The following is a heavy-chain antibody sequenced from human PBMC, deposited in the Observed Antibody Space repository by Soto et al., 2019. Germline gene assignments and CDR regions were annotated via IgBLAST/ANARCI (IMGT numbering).Heavy chain of an antibody. J-gene: IGHJ3*02. CDR1: GFTFSSYE. CDR2: ISSRGSTI. Sequence: GGSLALPCSASGFTFSSYEMKWVRTGPAKGLWWVSYISSRGSTIHYADVVKARLTISKENAKNSLYLQMNSRRGEERAVYDCAGSKVLGRPMAFYTWGDGAMVT. V-gene: IGHV3-48*03. CDR3: AGSKVLGRPMAFYT. D-gene: IGHD2-15*01.